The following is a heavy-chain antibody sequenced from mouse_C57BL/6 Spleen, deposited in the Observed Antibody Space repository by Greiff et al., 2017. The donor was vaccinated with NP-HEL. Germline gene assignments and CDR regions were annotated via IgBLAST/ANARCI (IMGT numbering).Heavy chain of an antibody. CDR2: ISYDGSN. CDR3: ASEGMDY. CDR1: GYSITSGYY. J-gene: IGHJ4*01. Sequence: EVKLQESGPGLVKPSQSLSLTCSVTGYSITSGYYWNWIRQFPGNKLEWMGYISYDGSNNYNPSLKNRISITRDTAKNQCVLKLNSVTTEDTATYYCASEGMDYWGQGTSVTVSS. V-gene: IGHV3-6*01.